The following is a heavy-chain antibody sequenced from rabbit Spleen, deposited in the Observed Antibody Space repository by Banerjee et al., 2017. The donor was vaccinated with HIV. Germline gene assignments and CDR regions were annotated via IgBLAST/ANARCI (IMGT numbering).Heavy chain of an antibody. CDR2: IDTGSSGFT. V-gene: IGHV1S40*01. Sequence: QSLEESGGDLVKPGASLTLTCTASGVSFSANSYMCWVRQAPGKGLEWIACIDTGSSGFTYFASWAKGRFTISKTSSTTVTLQMTSLTAADTATYFCARDDTDSALNLWGQGTLVTVS. CDR3: ARDDTDSALNL. CDR1: GVSFSANSY. J-gene: IGHJ4*01. D-gene: IGHD1-1*01.